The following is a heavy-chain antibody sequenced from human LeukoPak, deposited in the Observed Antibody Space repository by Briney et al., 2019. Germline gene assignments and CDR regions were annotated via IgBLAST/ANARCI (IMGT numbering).Heavy chain of an antibody. CDR1: VDTFSSYT. J-gene: IGHJ4*02. Sequence: SVKVSCKASVDTFSSYTNSWVREAPGQGREWRRRIIPIHGLANYAQKFQGRVTITAENTTSTAYMELSSLRSEDTAVYYCAISTWIQLWLQVYWGQGTLVTVSS. CDR2: IIPIHGLA. V-gene: IGHV1-69*02. D-gene: IGHD5-18*01. CDR3: AISTWIQLWLQVY.